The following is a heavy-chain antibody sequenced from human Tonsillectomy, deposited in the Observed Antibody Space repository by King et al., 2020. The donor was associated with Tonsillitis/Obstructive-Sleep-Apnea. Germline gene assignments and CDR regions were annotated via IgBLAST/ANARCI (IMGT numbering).Heavy chain of an antibody. Sequence: VQLQQWGAGLLKPSETLSLNCAVYGGSFSGYYWSWIRQPPGKGLEWIGEINHSGSTNYNPSLKSRVTISVDTSKNQFSLKLSPVTAADTAVYYCARPTNTYYYYYMDVWGKGTTVTVSS. V-gene: IGHV4-34*01. CDR3: ARPTNTYYYYYMDV. CDR2: INHSGST. J-gene: IGHJ6*03. CDR1: GGSFSGYY.